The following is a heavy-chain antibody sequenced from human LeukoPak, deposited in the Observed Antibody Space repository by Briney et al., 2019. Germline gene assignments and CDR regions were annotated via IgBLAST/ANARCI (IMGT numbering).Heavy chain of an antibody. CDR3: ARSKPHRYYFDY. CDR2: IRYDGSNK. Sequence: GGSLRLSCAASGFTFSSYGMHWVRQAPGKGLEWVAFIRYDGSNKYYADSVKGRFTISRDNSKNTLYLQMNSLRAEDTAVYYCARSKPHRYYFDYWGQGTLVTVSS. V-gene: IGHV3-30*02. CDR1: GFTFSSYG. D-gene: IGHD1-14*01. J-gene: IGHJ4*02.